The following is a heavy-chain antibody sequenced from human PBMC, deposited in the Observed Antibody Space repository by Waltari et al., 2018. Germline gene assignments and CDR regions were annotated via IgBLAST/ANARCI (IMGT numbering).Heavy chain of an antibody. Sequence: EVQLVESGGGLVQPGGSVRLSCAASGFTFTRYAMRWVRQAPGQGLEWVAGIRGRGGSTEYADAVKGRLNISRDNSKNTLYLQMNSLRAEDTAVYYWAKGGGQDQLPVTRGRFDYGGQVTLVTVSS. CDR3: AKGGGQDQLPVTRGRFDY. D-gene: IGHD2-2*01. J-gene: IGHJ4*02. CDR2: IRGRGGST. CDR1: GFTFTRYA. V-gene: IGHV3-23*04.